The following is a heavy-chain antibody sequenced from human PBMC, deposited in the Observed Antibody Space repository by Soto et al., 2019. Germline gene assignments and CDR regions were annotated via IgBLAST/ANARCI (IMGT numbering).Heavy chain of an antibody. Sequence: QVQLVQSGAEVKKPGASVKVSCKASGYTFTSYGISWVRQAPGQGLEWMGWISAYNGNTNYAQKLQGRVTMTTDTPESRAYIALRSLRSDDTAMYYCARDRGIQERVDVYDILTGYYDWGQGTLVTVPS. V-gene: IGHV1-18*01. CDR3: ARDRGIQERVDVYDILTGYYD. J-gene: IGHJ4*02. CDR1: GYTFTSYG. D-gene: IGHD3-9*01. CDR2: ISAYNGNT.